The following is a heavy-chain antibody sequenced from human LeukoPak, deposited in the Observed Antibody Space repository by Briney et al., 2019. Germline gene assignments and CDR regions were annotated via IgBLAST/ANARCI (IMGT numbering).Heavy chain of an antibody. CDR1: GGSISSSSYY. V-gene: IGHV4-39*02. D-gene: IGHD3-10*01. CDR3: ARDADPSAYYGSGSSIDH. J-gene: IGHJ4*02. CDR2: IYYSGST. Sequence: PSETLSLTCTVSGGSISSSSYYWGWIRQPPGKGLEWIGSIYYSGSTYYNPSLKSRVTISVDTSKNQFSLKLSPVTAADTAVYYCARDADPSAYYGSGSSIDHWGQGTLVTVSS.